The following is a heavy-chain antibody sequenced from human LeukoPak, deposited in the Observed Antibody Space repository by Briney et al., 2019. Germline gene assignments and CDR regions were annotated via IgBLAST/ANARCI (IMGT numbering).Heavy chain of an antibody. CDR1: GFTFSSYA. CDR3: ARGIAAAGYYYYGMDV. D-gene: IGHD6-13*01. Sequence: GGSLRLSCAASGFTFSSYAMSWVRQAPGKGLEWVANIKQDGSEKNYVDSVKGRFTISRDNAKNSLYLQMNSLRAEDTAVYYCARGIAAAGYYYYGMDVWGQGTTVTVSS. V-gene: IGHV3-7*01. CDR2: IKQDGSEK. J-gene: IGHJ6*02.